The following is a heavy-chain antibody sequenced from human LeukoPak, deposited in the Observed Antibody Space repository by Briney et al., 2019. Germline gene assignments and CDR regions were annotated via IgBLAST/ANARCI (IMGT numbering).Heavy chain of an antibody. D-gene: IGHD3-22*01. J-gene: IGHJ4*02. V-gene: IGHV1-2*02. CDR1: GYTFTGYY. Sequence: ASVKVSCKASGYTFTGYYMHWVRQAPGQGLEWMGWINPNSGGTNYAQKFQGRVTMTRDTSISTAYMELSRLRSDDTAVYYCARDRGSGDYYYYWGQGTLVTVSS. CDR3: ARDRGSGDYYYY. CDR2: INPNSGGT.